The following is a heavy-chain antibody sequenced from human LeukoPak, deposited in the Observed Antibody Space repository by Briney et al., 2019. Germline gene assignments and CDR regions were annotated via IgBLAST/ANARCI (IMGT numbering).Heavy chain of an antibody. CDR3: AKLVAATLRPIDY. J-gene: IGHJ4*02. CDR1: AFTFSSHA. CDR2: IGGSGGST. D-gene: IGHD2-15*01. Sequence: RSGRSLRLXCAASAFTFSSHAMGWVRQAPGKGLEWVSAIGGSGGSTYYADSVNGRFTISRDNSKNTLYLQMNSLRAEDTAVYYCAKLVAATLRPIDYWGQGTLVTVSS. V-gene: IGHV3-23*01.